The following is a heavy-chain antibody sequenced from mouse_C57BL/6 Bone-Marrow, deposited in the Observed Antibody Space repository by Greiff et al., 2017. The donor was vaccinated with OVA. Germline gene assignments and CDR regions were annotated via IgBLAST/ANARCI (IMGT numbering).Heavy chain of an antibody. V-gene: IGHV14-4*01. CDR2: IDPENGDT. Sequence: EVKLEESGAELVRPGASVKLSCTASGFNIKDDYMHWVKQRPEQGLEWIGWIDPENGDTEYASKFQGKATITADTSSNTAYLQLSSLTSEDTAVYYCTTYSYGLDYWGQGTTLTVSS. J-gene: IGHJ2*01. D-gene: IGHD1-1*01. CDR3: TTYSYGLDY. CDR1: GFNIKDDY.